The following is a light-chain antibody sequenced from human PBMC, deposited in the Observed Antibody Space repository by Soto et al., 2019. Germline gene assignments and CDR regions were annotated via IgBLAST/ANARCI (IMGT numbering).Light chain of an antibody. CDR1: QGISNW. CDR2: AAT. V-gene: IGKV1-12*01. CDR3: QQANSLPLT. Sequence: DIQMTQSPSSVSASVGDRVTITCRATQGISNWLAWYQQKPGQAPKLLIHAATSLQDGVPLRFSGSGSGADFTLTISALQPEDFATYYCQQANSLPLTFGGGTKVEIK. J-gene: IGKJ4*01.